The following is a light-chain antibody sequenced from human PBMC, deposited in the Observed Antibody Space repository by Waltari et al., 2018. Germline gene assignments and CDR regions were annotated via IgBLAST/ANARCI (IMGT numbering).Light chain of an antibody. V-gene: IGKV3-20*01. CDR3: QQFGGSPMYT. Sequence: EVVLTQSPGTLSLSQGERATLPCRASQNVDSTYLAWYQQKPGQAPTLLIYKTSTRATGIPDRFSGSGSGTDFSLNINILEPGDSAVYYCQQFGGSPMYTFGLGTKLEIK. CDR1: QNVDSTY. CDR2: KTS. J-gene: IGKJ2*01.